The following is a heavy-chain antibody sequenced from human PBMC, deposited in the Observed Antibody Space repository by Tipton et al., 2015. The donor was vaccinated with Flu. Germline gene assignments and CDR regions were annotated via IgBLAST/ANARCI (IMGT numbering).Heavy chain of an antibody. J-gene: IGHJ1*01. D-gene: IGHD3-22*01. CDR1: GYSISSGYY. CDR2: IYHSGGT. Sequence: GLVKPSETLSLTCTVSGYSISSGYYWGWIRQPPGKGLEWIGNIYHSGGTYYNPSLKGRVTISEDTSKNQFSLKLTSVTAADTAVYYCAGLRREERYYDTRGLLDWGQGTLVAVSS. V-gene: IGHV4-38-2*02. CDR3: AGLRREERYYDTRGLLD.